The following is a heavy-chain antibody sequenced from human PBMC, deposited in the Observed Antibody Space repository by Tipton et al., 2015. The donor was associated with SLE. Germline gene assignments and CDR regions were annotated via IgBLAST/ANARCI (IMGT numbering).Heavy chain of an antibody. CDR1: GGTFSSYA. CDR2: IIPIFGTA. V-gene: IGHV1-69*05. CDR3: ARGPLRGYCSSTSCDVYFQH. Sequence: QSGAEVKKPGSSVKVSCKASGGTFSSYAISWVRQAPGQGLEWMGGIIPIFGTANYAQKFQGGVTITTDESTSTAYMELSSLRSEDTAVYYCARGPLRGYCSSTSCDVYFQHWGQGTLVTVSS. J-gene: IGHJ1*01. D-gene: IGHD2-2*01.